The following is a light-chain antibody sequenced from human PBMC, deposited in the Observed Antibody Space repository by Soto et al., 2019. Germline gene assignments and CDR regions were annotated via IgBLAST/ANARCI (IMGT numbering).Light chain of an antibody. Sequence: DVVMTQSPLSLSVTLGQPASISCWSTQGLLYSDGNTYLNWLQQRPGQSPRRLLYKVSVRDSGVPERLSGSGSGTDFTLKLSRVEAEDVGIYYCMQGTHRPITFGQGTRLEIK. J-gene: IGKJ5*01. CDR3: MQGTHRPIT. CDR2: KVS. CDR1: QGLLYSDGNTY. V-gene: IGKV2-30*01.